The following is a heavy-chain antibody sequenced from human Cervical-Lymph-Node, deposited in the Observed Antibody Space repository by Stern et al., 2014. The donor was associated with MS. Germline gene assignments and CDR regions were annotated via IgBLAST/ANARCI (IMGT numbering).Heavy chain of an antibody. J-gene: IGHJ4*02. CDR1: GYTFSVYQ. CDR2: ISPHSGDT. Sequence: QLVQSGAEVKKPGASVKVSCKASGYTFSVYQIPWVRQAPGQGLEWMGRISPHSGDTNYAQRFQGRVSMTRDTSIRTVYMELSSLRSDDAAVYYCARDLVYSGGLQRYFDYWGQGTLVTVSS. V-gene: IGHV1-2*06. CDR3: ARDLVYSGGLQRYFDY. D-gene: IGHD2-15*01.